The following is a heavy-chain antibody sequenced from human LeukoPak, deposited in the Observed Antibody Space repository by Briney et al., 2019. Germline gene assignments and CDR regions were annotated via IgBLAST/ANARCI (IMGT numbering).Heavy chain of an antibody. J-gene: IGHJ4*02. Sequence: ASVKVSCKASGGTFSSYAISWVRQAPGQGLEWMGWINPNSGGTNYAQKFQGRVTMTRDTSISTAYMELSRLRSDDTAVYYCARDMSVVVVPAAIWSYWGQGTLVTVSS. CDR2: INPNSGGT. V-gene: IGHV1-2*02. CDR1: GGTFSSYA. CDR3: ARDMSVVVVPAAIWSY. D-gene: IGHD2-2*02.